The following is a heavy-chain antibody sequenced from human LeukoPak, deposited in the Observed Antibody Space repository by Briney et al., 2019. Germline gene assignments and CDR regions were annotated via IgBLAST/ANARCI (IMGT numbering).Heavy chain of an antibody. CDR2: ISGGGDST. CDR1: GFTFSNYA. J-gene: IGHJ4*02. Sequence: GGSLRLSCAASGFTFSNYAMTWVRQAPGKGLEWVSTISGGGDSTYYADSVKGRFTISRDNSKKTLYLQVNSLRAEDTAIYCCAVLLLGAGTDFDYWGQGTLVTVSS. D-gene: IGHD6-19*01. CDR3: AVLLLGAGTDFDY. V-gene: IGHV3-23*01.